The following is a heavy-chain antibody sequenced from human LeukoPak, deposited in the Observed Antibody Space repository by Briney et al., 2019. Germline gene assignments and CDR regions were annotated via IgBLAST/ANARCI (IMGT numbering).Heavy chain of an antibody. D-gene: IGHD3-3*01. Sequence: GGSLRLSCAASGFTVSSNYMSWVRQAPGKGLEGVSVIYSGGSTYYADSVKGRFTISRDNSKNTLYLQMNSLRAEDTAVYYCARARIDFWSGYSPERWFDPWGQGTLVTVSS. CDR1: GFTVSSNY. CDR2: IYSGGST. CDR3: ARARIDFWSGYSPERWFDP. J-gene: IGHJ5*02. V-gene: IGHV3-66*02.